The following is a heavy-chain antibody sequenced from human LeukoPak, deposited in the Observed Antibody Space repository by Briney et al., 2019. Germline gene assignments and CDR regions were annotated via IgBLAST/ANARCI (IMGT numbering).Heavy chain of an antibody. CDR2: INVYSGST. D-gene: IGHD2-2*01. Sequence: ASVKVSCKASGYRFTTYGISWVRQAPGQGLEWMAWINVYSGSTEYKAGLQGRLTVATETSTTTAYMELRSLRSDDTAVYYCVFGECSSTSCYPRRDYWGHGTLVTVSS. V-gene: IGHV1-18*01. CDR1: GYRFTTYG. CDR3: VFGECSSTSCYPRRDY. J-gene: IGHJ4*01.